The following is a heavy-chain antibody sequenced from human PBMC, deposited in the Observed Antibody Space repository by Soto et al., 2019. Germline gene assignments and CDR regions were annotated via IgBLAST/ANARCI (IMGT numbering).Heavy chain of an antibody. CDR3: ARIYCSSTSCYARYYYYGMDV. CDR1: GGSISSSSYY. V-gene: IGHV4-39*01. J-gene: IGHJ6*02. Sequence: SETLSLTCTVSGGSISSSSYYWGWIRQPPGKGLEWIGSIYYSGSTYYNPSLKSRVTISVDTSKNQFSLKLSSVTAADTAVYYCARIYCSSTSCYARYYYYGMDVWGQGTTVTVSS. D-gene: IGHD2-2*01. CDR2: IYYSGST.